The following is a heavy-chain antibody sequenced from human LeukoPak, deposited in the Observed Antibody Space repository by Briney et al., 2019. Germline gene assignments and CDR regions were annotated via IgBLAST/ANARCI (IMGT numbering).Heavy chain of an antibody. D-gene: IGHD3-3*01. J-gene: IGHJ6*02. CDR3: ARVQHDYDLDYYYYGMDV. CDR2: IIPILGIA. CDR1: GGTFSSYA. V-gene: IGHV1-69*04. Sequence: SAKVSCKASGGTFSSYAISWVRQAPGQGLEWMGRIIPILGIANYAQKFQGRVTITADKSTSTAYMELSSLRSEDTAVYYCARVQHDYDLDYYYYGMDVWGQGTTVTVSS.